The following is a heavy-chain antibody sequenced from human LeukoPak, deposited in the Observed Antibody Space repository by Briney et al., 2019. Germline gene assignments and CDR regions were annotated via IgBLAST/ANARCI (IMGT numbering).Heavy chain of an antibody. J-gene: IGHJ4*02. CDR2: VHLDGRT. CDR3: AREGGFYRPLDY. D-gene: IGHD6-25*01. V-gene: IGHV4-4*02. CDR1: GGSVSSTNW. Sequence: PSETLSPTRGVSGGSVSSTNWWTWIRQPPGKGLEWIGEVHLDGRTNFNPSLKSRLTMSVDLSENHVSLKLTSVTAADTAVYYCAREGGFYRPLDYSGQGTLVTVSS.